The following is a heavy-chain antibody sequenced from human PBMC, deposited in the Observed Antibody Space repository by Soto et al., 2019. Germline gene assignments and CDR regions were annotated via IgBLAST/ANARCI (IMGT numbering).Heavy chain of an antibody. CDR1: GGSISSYY. D-gene: IGHD3-10*01. J-gene: IGHJ4*02. CDR3: ARLTRYYYADY. CDR2: IYYSGST. Sequence: PSETLSLTCTVSGGSISSYYWSWIRQPPGKGLEWIGYIYYSGSTNYNPSLKSRVTISVDTSKNQFSLKLSSVTAADTAVYYCARLTRYYYADYWGQGTLVTVSS. V-gene: IGHV4-59*01.